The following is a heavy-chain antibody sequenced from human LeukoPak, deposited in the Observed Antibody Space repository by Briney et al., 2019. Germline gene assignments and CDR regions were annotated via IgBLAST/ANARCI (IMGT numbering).Heavy chain of an antibody. CDR3: ARGRSSGWYYYFDY. D-gene: IGHD6-19*01. CDR1: GGSFSGYY. Sequence: SETLSLTCAVCGGSFSGYYWSWIRQPPGKGLEWIGEINHSGSTNYNPSLKSRVTISVDTSKNQFSLKLSSVTAADTAVYYCARGRSSGWYYYFDYWGQGTLVTVSS. CDR2: INHSGST. J-gene: IGHJ4*02. V-gene: IGHV4-34*01.